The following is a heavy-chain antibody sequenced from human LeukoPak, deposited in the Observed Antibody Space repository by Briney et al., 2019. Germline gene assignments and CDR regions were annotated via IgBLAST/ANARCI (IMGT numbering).Heavy chain of an antibody. J-gene: IGHJ6*02. CDR3: ARGRSSSWYNYHYYGMDV. CDR1: GLPLISYW. Sequence: GLLLLSCPASGLPLISYWISWFGRLPGKGLEWVANIKQVGSEKYYLDSVKGRFTFSMNNAKTSLYQQMNSLRAEDTALYYCARGRSSSWYNYHYYGMDVWGQGTTVTVSS. D-gene: IGHD6-13*01. CDR2: IKQVGSEK. V-gene: IGHV3-7*03.